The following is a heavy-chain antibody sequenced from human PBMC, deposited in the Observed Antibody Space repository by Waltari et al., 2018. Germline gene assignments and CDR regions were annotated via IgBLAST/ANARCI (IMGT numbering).Heavy chain of an antibody. CDR2: VHHSGKT. CDR3: AGDRAIGLFFDY. CDR1: GDSISGNYW. D-gene: IGHD2-2*02. V-gene: IGHV4-4*02. Sequence: QVHLQESGQGLVKPSWHLSLTRAVSGDSISGNYWWSWVRQSPEKGLEWIGQVHHSGKTHYNPSLQSRVAISVDKPKNQFSLNLNSVTAADTAIYYCAGDRAIGLFFDYWGRGTLVTVSS. J-gene: IGHJ4*02.